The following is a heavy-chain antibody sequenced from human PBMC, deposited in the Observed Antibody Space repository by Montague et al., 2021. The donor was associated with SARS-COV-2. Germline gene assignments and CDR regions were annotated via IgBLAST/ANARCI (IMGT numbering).Heavy chain of an antibody. V-gene: IGHV4-39*02. D-gene: IGHD5-24*01. CDR1: GDSISSSSYY. J-gene: IGHJ4*02. CDR3: VRDGYTHVDY. CDR2: KHYSGIT. Sequence: SETLSLTCTVSGDSISSSSYYWGWIRQPPGKGLEWIGNKHYSGITYNNPSLKNRVTMSVDTSKNQFSLKLSSVTAADMAVYYCVRDGYTHVDYWGQGTLVTVSS.